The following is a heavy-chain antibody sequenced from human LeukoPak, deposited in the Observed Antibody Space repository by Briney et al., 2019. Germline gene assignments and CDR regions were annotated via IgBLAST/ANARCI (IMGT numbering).Heavy chain of an antibody. CDR1: GGSISSSSYY. V-gene: IGHV4-39*07. CDR2: IYYSGST. Sequence: SETLSLTCTVSGGSISSSSYYWGWIRQPPGKGLEWIGSIYYSGSTYYNPSLKSRVTISVDTSKNQFSLKLSSVTAADTAVYYCARDVGIAAAGSPFDYWGQGTLVTVSS. CDR3: ARDVGIAAAGSPFDY. D-gene: IGHD6-13*01. J-gene: IGHJ4*02.